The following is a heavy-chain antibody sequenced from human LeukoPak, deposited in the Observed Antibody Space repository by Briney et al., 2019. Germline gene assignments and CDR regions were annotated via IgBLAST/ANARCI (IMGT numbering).Heavy chain of an antibody. CDR2: IYTSGST. D-gene: IGHD5-18*01. Sequence: PSETLSLTCTVSGGSISSYYWSWIRHPAGKGLEWIGRIYTSGSTNYNPSLKSRVTMSVDTSKNQFSLKLSSVTAADTAVYYCAGSSYSYGGGIWFDPWGQGTLVTVSS. CDR1: GGSISSYY. V-gene: IGHV4-4*07. CDR3: AGSSYSYGGGIWFDP. J-gene: IGHJ5*02.